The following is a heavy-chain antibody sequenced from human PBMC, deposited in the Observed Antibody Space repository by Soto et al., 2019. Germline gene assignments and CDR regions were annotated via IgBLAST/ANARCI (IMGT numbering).Heavy chain of an antibody. J-gene: IGHJ4*02. CDR3: ARGAGSGSFLIDY. D-gene: IGHD1-26*01. V-gene: IGHV3-30*04. CDR1: GFTFSSYA. Sequence: QVQLVESGGGVVQPGRSLRLSCAASGFTFSSYAMHWVRQAPGKGLEWMAITSDDESRKYYADSVRGRFTISRDNSKNTLYLQMNSLRYEDTALFYCARGAGSGSFLIDYWGQGTLVTVSS. CDR2: TSDDESRK.